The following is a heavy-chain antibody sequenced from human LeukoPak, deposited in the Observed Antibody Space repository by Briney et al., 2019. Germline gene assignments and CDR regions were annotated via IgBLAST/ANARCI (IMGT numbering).Heavy chain of an antibody. CDR1: GFTFSSYW. CDR2: ISYDGSNK. Sequence: PGGSLRLSCAASGFTFSSYWMSWVRQAPGKGLEGVAVISYDGSNKYYADSVKGRFTISRDNSKNTLYLQMNSLRAEDTAVYYCARVMNSGSYSAALFDYWGQGTLVTVSS. CDR3: ARVMNSGSYSAALFDY. J-gene: IGHJ4*02. V-gene: IGHV3-30*03. D-gene: IGHD1-26*01.